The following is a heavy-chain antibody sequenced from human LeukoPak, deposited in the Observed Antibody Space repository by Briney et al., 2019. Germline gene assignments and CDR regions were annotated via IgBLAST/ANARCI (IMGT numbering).Heavy chain of an antibody. CDR2: IYYSGST. Sequence: SETLSLTCTVSGGSISSSSYYWGWIRQSPGKGLEWIGSIYYSGSTYYNPSLKSRVTISVDTSKNQFSLKLSSVTAADTAVYYCARVGYYGSGSYSHIDYWGQGTLVTVSS. D-gene: IGHD3-10*01. CDR3: ARVGYYGSGSYSHIDY. V-gene: IGHV4-39*07. J-gene: IGHJ4*02. CDR1: GGSISSSSYY.